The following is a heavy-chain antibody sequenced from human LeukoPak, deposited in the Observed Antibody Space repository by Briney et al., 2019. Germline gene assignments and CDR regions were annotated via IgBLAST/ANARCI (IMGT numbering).Heavy chain of an antibody. CDR1: GFTDSSNY. V-gene: IGHV3-66*01. CDR2: IYTGGST. Sequence: GGSLRLSCAASGFTDSSNYMSWVRQAPGKGLEWVSVIYTGGSTYHADSVKGRFTISRDNSKNTLYLQMNSLRAEDTAVYYCARDYRPADTILDYWGQGTLVTVSS. J-gene: IGHJ4*02. CDR3: ARDYRPADTILDY. D-gene: IGHD1-26*01.